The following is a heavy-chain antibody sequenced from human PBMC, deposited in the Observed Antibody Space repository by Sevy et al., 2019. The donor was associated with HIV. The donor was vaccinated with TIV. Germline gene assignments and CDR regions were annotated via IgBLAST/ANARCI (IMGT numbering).Heavy chain of an antibody. V-gene: IGHV3-48*02. D-gene: IGHD3-22*01. CDR1: GFTFSSHS. CDR2: ISGTGNTI. J-gene: IGHJ4*02. CDR3: ARVPPYYDSNVSDF. Sequence: GGSLRLSCAASGFTFSSHSMNWVRQTPGKGLEWISYISGTGNTIYYADFVKGRFIISRDNAKNSLYLQLKSLRDEDTAIYYCARVPPYYDSNVSDFWGQGSLVTVS.